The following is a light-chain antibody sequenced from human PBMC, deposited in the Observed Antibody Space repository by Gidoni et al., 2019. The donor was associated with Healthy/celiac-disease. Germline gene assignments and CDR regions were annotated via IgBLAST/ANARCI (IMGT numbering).Light chain of an antibody. V-gene: IGLV3-21*04. CDR3: QVWDSSSDHPYV. CDR1: HIGSKS. CDR2: YDS. Sequence: SYVLTQPPSVSVAPGKPARITCGGNHIGSKSVHWYQQKPGQAPVLVIYYDSDRPSGIPERFSGSNSGNTATLTISRVEAGDEADYYCQVWDSSSDHPYVFGTGTKVTAL. J-gene: IGLJ1*01.